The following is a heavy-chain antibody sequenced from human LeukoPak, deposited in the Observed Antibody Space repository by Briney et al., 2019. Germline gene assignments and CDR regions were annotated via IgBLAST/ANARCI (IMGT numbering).Heavy chain of an antibody. CDR1: GYSFTNYW. CDR2: IYPDDSNT. J-gene: IGHJ4*02. Sequence: GESLKISCKGSGYSFTNYWLAWVRQMPGKDLEWLGIIYPDDSNTKYSPSLQGQVTISADKSISTAYLQWSAPKASDSAIYYCARQGGRTSGWYSLWGQGTLVTVSS. D-gene: IGHD6-19*01. CDR3: ARQGGRTSGWYSL. V-gene: IGHV5-51*01.